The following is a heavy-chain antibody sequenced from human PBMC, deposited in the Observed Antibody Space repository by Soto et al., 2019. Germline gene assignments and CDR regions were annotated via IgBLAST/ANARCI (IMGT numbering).Heavy chain of an antibody. CDR3: ARPNYHIPSAETPFDY. Sequence: QVQLVQSGAEVKKPGASVKVSCKASGYTFTSFAMHWVRQAPGQRLEWMGWISAGNGNTIYSQKFQGRVTITRDTXAXRAYMELSSLRSEDTSVYYCARPNYHIPSAETPFDYWGQGTLVTVSS. J-gene: IGHJ4*02. CDR1: GYTFTSFA. V-gene: IGHV1-3*01. CDR2: ISAGNGNT. D-gene: IGHD6-13*01.